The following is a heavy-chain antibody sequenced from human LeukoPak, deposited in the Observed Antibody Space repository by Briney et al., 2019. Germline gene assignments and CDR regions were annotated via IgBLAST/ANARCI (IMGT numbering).Heavy chain of an antibody. J-gene: IGHJ4*02. D-gene: IGHD5-24*01. V-gene: IGHV4-39*07. Sequence: PSETLSLTCTVSGGSISSSSYYWGWIRQPPGKGLEWIGSIYYSGSTYYNPSLKSRVTISVDTSKNQFSLKLSSVTAADTAVYYCAREGDNGWLQYGGDFDYWGQGTLVTVSS. CDR1: GGSISSSSYY. CDR2: IYYSGST. CDR3: AREGDNGWLQYGGDFDY.